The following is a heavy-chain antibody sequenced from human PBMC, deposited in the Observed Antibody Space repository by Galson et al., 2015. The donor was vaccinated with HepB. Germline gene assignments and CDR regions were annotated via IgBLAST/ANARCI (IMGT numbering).Heavy chain of an antibody. Sequence: SLRLSCAASGFTFSSYSMNWVRQAPGKGLEWVSFIGSSSDVIYYADSVKGRFTISSDNAKNSLFLQMNSLRAEDTAVYYCARLDPGGLMATMALDIWCQGTMFTVSS. CDR2: IGSSSDVI. V-gene: IGHV3-48*04. CDR3: ARLDPGGLMATMALDI. CDR1: GFTFSSYS. D-gene: IGHD5-24*01. J-gene: IGHJ3*02.